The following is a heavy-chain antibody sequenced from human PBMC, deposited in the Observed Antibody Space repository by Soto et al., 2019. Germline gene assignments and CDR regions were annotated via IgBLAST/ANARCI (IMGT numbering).Heavy chain of an antibody. V-gene: IGHV4-4*01. D-gene: IGHD1-26*01. CDR1: GGSITNSNW. Sequence: LSLTCTVSGGSITNSNWWSWVRLPPAKGLEWIGDIYHAGSTKYNPSLERRVTMSVDTSNNQFALTLTSVTAADTAVYFCARGPPIVGNTTPLDSWGQGALVTVSS. J-gene: IGHJ4*02. CDR3: ARGPPIVGNTTPLDS. CDR2: IYHAGST.